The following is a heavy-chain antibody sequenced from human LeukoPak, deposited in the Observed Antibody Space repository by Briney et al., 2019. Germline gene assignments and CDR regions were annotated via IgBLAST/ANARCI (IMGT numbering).Heavy chain of an antibody. CDR3: AKAFDYNGLRGEGGSFDC. D-gene: IGHD4-11*01. J-gene: IGHJ4*02. CDR1: GFNFSKNG. CDR2: IGVGGDT. Sequence: GGSLRLPCVASGFNFSKNGMHWVRQTTERGLEWVSAIGVGGDTYYADPVKGRFTISRENGKNSVYLQMNSLRAGDTAVYFCAKAFDYNGLRGEGGSFDCWGQGALVTVSS. V-gene: IGHV3-13*01.